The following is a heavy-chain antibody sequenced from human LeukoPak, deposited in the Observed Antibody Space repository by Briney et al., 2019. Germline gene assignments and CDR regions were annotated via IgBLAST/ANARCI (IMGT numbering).Heavy chain of an antibody. V-gene: IGHV3-23*01. J-gene: IGHJ4*02. D-gene: IGHD3-10*01. CDR2: ISGSGGST. CDR3: AKESYGSGSYYNEFDY. Sequence: GGSLRLSCAASGLPPRSYAMNWVRQAPGKGLEWVSVISGSGGSTYYADSVKGRFTISRDNSKNTLYLQMNSLRAEDTAVYYCAKESYGSGSYYNEFDYWGQGTLVTVSS. CDR1: GLPPRSYA.